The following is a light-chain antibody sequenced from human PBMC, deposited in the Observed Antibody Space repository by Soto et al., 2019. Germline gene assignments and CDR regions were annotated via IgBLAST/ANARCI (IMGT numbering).Light chain of an antibody. CDR2: GAS. J-gene: IGKJ4*01. Sequence: EIVLTQSPGTLSLSPGQRATLSCRASQSVTGSYLAWYQQKPGQAPRLLIYGASRRATGIPDRFSGSGSGTDFTLTISRLEPEDFAVYYCQYYGSSITFGGGTTVEIK. CDR3: QYYGSSIT. CDR1: QSVTGSY. V-gene: IGKV3-20*01.